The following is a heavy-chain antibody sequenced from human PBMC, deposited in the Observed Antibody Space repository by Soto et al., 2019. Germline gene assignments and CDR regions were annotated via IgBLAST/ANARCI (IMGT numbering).Heavy chain of an antibody. V-gene: IGHV3-23*01. CDR3: AKNYFFDS. J-gene: IGHJ4*02. Sequence: EVQLLESGGGLVQPGESLRLSCAASGFTFSSYAMSWARQAPGKGLEWVSSIGVSSDAYYADSVKGRFTISRDNSRNTLYLQMNSLRADDTSLYYCAKNYFFDSWGQGTLVTVSS. CDR1: GFTFSSYA. CDR2: IGVSSDA.